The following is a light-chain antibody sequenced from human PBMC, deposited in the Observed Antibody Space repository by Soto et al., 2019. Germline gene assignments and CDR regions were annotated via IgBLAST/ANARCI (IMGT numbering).Light chain of an antibody. CDR2: DAS. V-gene: IGKV3-11*01. J-gene: IGKJ5*01. CDR1: QSVTSY. Sequence: DILLTQSPATLSLSPGESATLSCTSSQSVTSYLAWYQQRPGQAPRLLINDASRRATGIPDRFSGSGSGADFTLTISSLEPEDFAVYYCQQRSSWPITFGQGTRLEIK. CDR3: QQRSSWPIT.